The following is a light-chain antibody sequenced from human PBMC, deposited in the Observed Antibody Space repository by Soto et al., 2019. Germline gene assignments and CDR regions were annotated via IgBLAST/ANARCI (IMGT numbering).Light chain of an antibody. CDR3: QQYGSSPIT. Sequence: EIVMTQSPATLSLSPGEGATLSCRASQSVSSYLAWYQQKPGQAPRLLIYGASSRATGIPDRFSGSGSGTDFTLTISRLEPEDFAVYYCQQYGSSPITFGQGTRLEI. J-gene: IGKJ5*01. V-gene: IGKV3-20*01. CDR1: QSVSSY. CDR2: GAS.